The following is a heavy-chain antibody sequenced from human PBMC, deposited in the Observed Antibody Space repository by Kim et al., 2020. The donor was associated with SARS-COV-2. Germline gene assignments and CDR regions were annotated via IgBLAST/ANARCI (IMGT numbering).Heavy chain of an antibody. J-gene: IGHJ4*02. CDR1: GFTVNNFA. V-gene: IGHV3-23*01. CDR2: DPDGGGRT. Sequence: GGSLRLSCGASGFTVNNFAMSWVRQAPGKGLEWVSTDPDGGGRTFYADSVKGRFTISRDNSKNTVFLQMNSVRAEDTAVYYCAKAQPLSSGWYDFEDWGQANVVPVS. CDR3: AKAQPLSSGWYDFED. D-gene: IGHD6-19*01.